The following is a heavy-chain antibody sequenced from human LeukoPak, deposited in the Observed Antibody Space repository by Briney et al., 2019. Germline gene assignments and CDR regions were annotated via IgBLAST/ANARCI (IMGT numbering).Heavy chain of an antibody. Sequence: PGRSLRLSCAASGFTFDDYAMHWVRQAPGKGLEWVSGIGWNSGSIGYADSVKGRFTISRDNAKNSLYLQMNSLRAEDTAVYSCAKGYYDYIWGSYRSDAFDIWGQGTMVTVSS. J-gene: IGHJ3*02. V-gene: IGHV3-9*01. D-gene: IGHD3-16*02. CDR2: IGWNSGSI. CDR3: AKGYYDYIWGSYRSDAFDI. CDR1: GFTFDDYA.